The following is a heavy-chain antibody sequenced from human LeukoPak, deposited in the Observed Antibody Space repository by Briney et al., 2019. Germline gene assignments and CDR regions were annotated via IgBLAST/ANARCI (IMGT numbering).Heavy chain of an antibody. CDR1: GGSISGSSYY. V-gene: IGHV4-39*07. CDR3: ARGAVGVVVPAAIGPWFDP. Sequence: SETLSLTCTVSGGSISGSSYYWGWIRQPPGKGLEWIGSIYYSGSTYYNPSLKSQVTISVDTSKNQFSLKLSSVTAADTAVYYCARGAVGVVVPAAIGPWFDPWGQGALVTVSS. J-gene: IGHJ5*02. CDR2: IYYSGST. D-gene: IGHD2-2*01.